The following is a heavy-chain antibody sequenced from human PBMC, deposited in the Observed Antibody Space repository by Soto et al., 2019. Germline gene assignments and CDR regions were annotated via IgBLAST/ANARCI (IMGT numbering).Heavy chain of an antibody. CDR2: IYYSGST. CDR1: GCSISSGGYY. D-gene: IGHD2-21*01. CDR3: ARDDSGFDP. Sequence: TLSLTCTVSGCSISSGGYYCSWIRQPPGKGLEWIGYIYYSGSTYYNPSLKSRVTISVDMSKNQFSLKLSSVTAADTAVYYCARDDSGFDPWGQGTLVTVSS. J-gene: IGHJ5*02. V-gene: IGHV4-31*03.